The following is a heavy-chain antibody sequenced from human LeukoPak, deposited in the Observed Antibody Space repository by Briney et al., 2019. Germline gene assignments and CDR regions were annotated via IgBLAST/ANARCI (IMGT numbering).Heavy chain of an antibody. V-gene: IGHV3-30*02. CDR3: ARGAARIHALHFDY. Sequence: GGSLRLSCAASGFTFSNYGMHWVRQAPGKGLEWVAFIGYDGSNKYYADSVKGRFTISRDNSKNTLYLQMNSLRAEDTAVYYCARGAARIHALHFDYWGQGTLVTVSS. D-gene: IGHD6-25*01. J-gene: IGHJ4*02. CDR2: IGYDGSNK. CDR1: GFTFSNYG.